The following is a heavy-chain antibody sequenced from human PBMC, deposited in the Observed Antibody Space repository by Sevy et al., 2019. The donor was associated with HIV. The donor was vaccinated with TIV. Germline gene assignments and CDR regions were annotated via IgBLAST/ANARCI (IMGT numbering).Heavy chain of an antibody. CDR3: AGDPRMYGDYLLAYFDY. J-gene: IGHJ4*02. V-gene: IGHV3-33*01. D-gene: IGHD2-8*01. CDR2: IGYDGSNK. CDR1: GFAPSTYG. Sequence: GGSLRLSCAASGFAPSTYGMHWVRQAPGKGLEWVAVIGYDGSNKYYADSVKGRFSISRDNSRNTLFLQMDSLRAEDTAVYYCAGDPRMYGDYLLAYFDYWGQGTLVTVSS.